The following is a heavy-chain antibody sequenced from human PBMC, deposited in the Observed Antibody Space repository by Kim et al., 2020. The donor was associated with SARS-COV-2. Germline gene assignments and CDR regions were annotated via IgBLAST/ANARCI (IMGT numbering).Heavy chain of an antibody. J-gene: IGHJ3*02. Sequence: GGSLRLSCAASGFTFDDYAMDWVRQAPGKGLEWVSGISWNSGSIGYADSVKGRFTISRDNAKNSLYLQMNSLRAEDTALYYCAKTRSRYSSGWYQAFDIWGQGTMVTVSS. D-gene: IGHD6-19*01. CDR3: AKTRSRYSSGWYQAFDI. CDR1: GFTFDDYA. CDR2: ISWNSGSI. V-gene: IGHV3-9*01.